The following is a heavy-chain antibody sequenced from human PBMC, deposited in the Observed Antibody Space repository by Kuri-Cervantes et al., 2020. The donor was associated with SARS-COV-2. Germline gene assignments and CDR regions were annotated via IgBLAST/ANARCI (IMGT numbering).Heavy chain of an antibody. CDR3: AMTVHDFWSGEFDY. J-gene: IGHJ4*02. Sequence: ESLKISCTVSGGSISSSSYYWGWIRQPPGKGLEWIGSIYYSGSTYYNPSLKSRVTISVDTSKNQFSLKLSSVTAADTAVYYCAMTVHDFWSGEFDYRGQGTLVTVSS. V-gene: IGHV4-39*07. D-gene: IGHD3-3*01. CDR2: IYYSGST. CDR1: GGSISSSSYY.